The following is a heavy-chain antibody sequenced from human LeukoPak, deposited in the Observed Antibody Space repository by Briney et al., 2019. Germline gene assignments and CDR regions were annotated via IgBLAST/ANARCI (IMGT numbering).Heavy chain of an antibody. J-gene: IGHJ4*02. CDR1: GGTFSSYA. D-gene: IGHD5-18*01. V-gene: IGHV1-69*04. CDR3: ATGYSYGRSWVGYYFDY. CDR2: IIPILGIA. Sequence: SVKVSCKASGGTFSSYAISWVRQAPGQGLEWMGRIIPILGIANYAQKFQGRVTITADKSTSTAYMELSSLRSEDTAVYYCATGYSYGRSWVGYYFDYWGQGTLVTVSS.